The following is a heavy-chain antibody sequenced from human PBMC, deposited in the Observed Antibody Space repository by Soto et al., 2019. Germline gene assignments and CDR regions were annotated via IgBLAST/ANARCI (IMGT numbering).Heavy chain of an antibody. CDR1: GGSVSSGYYY. CDR3: ARGSIIGTVGGNWFDP. V-gene: IGHV4-30-4*01. Sequence: PSETLSLTCTVSGGSVSSGYYYWSWIRQPPGKGLEWIGYIYYSGSTYYNPSLKSRVTISVDTSKNQFSLKLSSVTAADTAVYYCARGSIIGTVGGNWFDPWGQGTLVTVSS. D-gene: IGHD4-17*01. CDR2: IYYSGST. J-gene: IGHJ5*02.